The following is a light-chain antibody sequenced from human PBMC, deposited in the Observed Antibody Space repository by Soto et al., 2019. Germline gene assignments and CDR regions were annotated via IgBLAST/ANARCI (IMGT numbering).Light chain of an antibody. CDR2: AAS. J-gene: IGKJ1*01. Sequence: DIQMTQSPSTLSASVGDRVTITCRASQSISSCLAWYQQKPGKAPELLIYAASTLRSGVPSRFSGSGSGTDFTLTISSLQPEDFATYYCQQSYSTPQTFGQGTKVDIK. CDR3: QQSYSTPQT. V-gene: IGKV1-39*01. CDR1: QSISSC.